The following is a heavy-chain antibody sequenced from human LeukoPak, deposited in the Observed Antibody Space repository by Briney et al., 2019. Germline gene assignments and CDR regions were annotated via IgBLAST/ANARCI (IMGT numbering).Heavy chain of an antibody. V-gene: IGHV3-33*01. D-gene: IGHD2-15*01. Sequence: GGSLRLSCATSGFTFSTYAMHWVRQAPGKGLEWVAVIWYDGSNEHYVGSVKGRFTISRDNSINTLSLLMNSLRVEDTAVYYCAREVDCSGGRCYRGEFDYWGQGTLVTVSS. CDR1: GFTFSTYA. CDR3: AREVDCSGGRCYRGEFDY. J-gene: IGHJ4*02. CDR2: IWYDGSNE.